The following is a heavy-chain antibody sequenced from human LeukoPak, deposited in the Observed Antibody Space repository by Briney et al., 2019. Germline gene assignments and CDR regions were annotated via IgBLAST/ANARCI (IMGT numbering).Heavy chain of an antibody. CDR2: IDWSGEST. J-gene: IGHJ4*02. D-gene: IGHD2-2*01. CDR3: ARDLSASWYSLGY. V-gene: IGHV3-20*04. CDR1: GLTPADYG. Sequence: PGGSLRLSCAASGLTPADYGMSWVRQAPGKGLEWVSGIDWSGESTGYADSVKGRFTISRDNAANVLYLQMNGLRADDTALYYCARDLSASWYSLGYWGRGTPVTVSS.